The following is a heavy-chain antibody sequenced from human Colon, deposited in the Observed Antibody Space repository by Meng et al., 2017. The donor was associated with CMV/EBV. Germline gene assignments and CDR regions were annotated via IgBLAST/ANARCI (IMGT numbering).Heavy chain of an antibody. D-gene: IGHD4/OR15-4a*01. Sequence: QVRFRESGQGLVKPSETLSLTCTVSGDSISNYYWSWIRQSPGKGLEWIGYIYSSGSTNYNPSLKSRVTISIDTSKNQFSLKLTSVTAADTAVYYCAKGRARNDYWFDPWGQGTLVTVSS. J-gene: IGHJ5*02. CDR2: IYSSGST. CDR3: AKGRARNDYWFDP. V-gene: IGHV4-59*01. CDR1: GDSISNYY.